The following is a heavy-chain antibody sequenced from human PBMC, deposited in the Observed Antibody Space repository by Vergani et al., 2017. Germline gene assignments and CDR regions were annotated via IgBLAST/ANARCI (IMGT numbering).Heavy chain of an antibody. CDR3: ARGSGYCSSTSCLEWFDP. Sequence: QVQLQESGPGLVKPSETLSLTCTVSGGSISSYYWSWTRQPPGKGLEWIGYIYYSGSTNYNPSLKSRVTISVDTSKNQFSLKLSSVTAADTAVYYCARGSGYCSSTSCLEWFDPWGQGTLVTVSS. D-gene: IGHD2-2*03. V-gene: IGHV4-59*01. CDR1: GGSISSYY. CDR2: IYYSGST. J-gene: IGHJ5*02.